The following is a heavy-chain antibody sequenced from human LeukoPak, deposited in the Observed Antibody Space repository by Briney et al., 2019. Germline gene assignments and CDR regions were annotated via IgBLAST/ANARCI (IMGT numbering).Heavy chain of an antibody. CDR3: ARSNQADDY. CDR2: IKPGGRSI. D-gene: IGHD1-14*01. CDR1: GFTFSSYW. V-gene: IGHV3-74*01. J-gene: IGHJ4*02. Sequence: PGGSLRLSCAASGFTFSSYWMHWVRQVPGKGLVWVARIKPGGRSITYADSVKGRFTISRDNAKHTLYLQMDSLRAEDTGVYYCARSNQADDYWGQGTLVTVSS.